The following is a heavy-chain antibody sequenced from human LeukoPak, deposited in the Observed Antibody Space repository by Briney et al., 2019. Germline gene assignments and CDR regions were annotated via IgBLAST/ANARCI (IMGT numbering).Heavy chain of an antibody. CDR2: ISGSGGST. Sequence: GGSLRLSCAASGFTFSSYAMSWVRQAPGKGLEWVSAISGSGGSTYYADSVKGRFTISRDNSKNTLYLQMDSLRAEDTAVYYCAKGNYYYDSAQVYWGQGTLVTVSS. D-gene: IGHD3-22*01. J-gene: IGHJ4*02. V-gene: IGHV3-23*01. CDR3: AKGNYYYDSAQVY. CDR1: GFTFSSYA.